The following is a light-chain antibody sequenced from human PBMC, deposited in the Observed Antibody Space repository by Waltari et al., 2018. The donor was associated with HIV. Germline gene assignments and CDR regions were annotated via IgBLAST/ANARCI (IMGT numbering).Light chain of an antibody. CDR3: CSYAGSSPYV. J-gene: IGLJ1*01. V-gene: IGLV2-23*02. Sequence: PGQSITISCTGTSSDVGSYNLVSWYQQHPGKAPKLMIYEVSKRPSGVSNRFSGSKSGNTASLTISGLQAEDEADYYCCSYAGSSPYVFGTGTKVTVL. CDR2: EVS. CDR1: SSDVGSYNL.